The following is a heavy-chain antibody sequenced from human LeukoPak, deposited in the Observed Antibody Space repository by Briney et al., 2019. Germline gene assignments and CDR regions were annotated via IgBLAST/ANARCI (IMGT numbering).Heavy chain of an antibody. V-gene: IGHV4-59*01. Sequence: SETLSLTCNVSGGSISSYYWSWIRQPPGKGLEWIGYNYYSGSTNYNPSLKSRVTISVDTSNNQFSLMLSSVTAADTAVYYCARETTWVATTRNGVDVWGQGTTVTVSS. D-gene: IGHD5-24*01. CDR3: ARETTWVATTRNGVDV. CDR2: NYYSGST. CDR1: GGSISSYY. J-gene: IGHJ6*02.